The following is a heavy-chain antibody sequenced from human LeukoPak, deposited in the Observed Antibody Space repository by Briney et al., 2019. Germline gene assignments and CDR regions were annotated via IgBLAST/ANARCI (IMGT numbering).Heavy chain of an antibody. CDR1: GCTFSSYA. CDR2: ISGRGGST. J-gene: IGHJ6*03. V-gene: IGHV3-23*01. CDR3: AKDGREYYYDSSGYYYYYYMDV. Sequence: GRSLRLSCAASGCTFSSYAMSWVRQAPGKGREWVSAISGRGGSTYYADSVKGRFTISRDNSKNTLYLQMNSLRAEDTAVYYCAKDGREYYYDSSGYYYYYYMDVWGKGTTVTVSS. D-gene: IGHD3-22*01.